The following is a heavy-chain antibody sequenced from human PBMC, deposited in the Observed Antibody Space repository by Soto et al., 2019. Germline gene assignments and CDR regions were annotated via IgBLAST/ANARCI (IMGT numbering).Heavy chain of an antibody. CDR3: ARDRLRGWNRYYYGMDV. Sequence: QVQLVESGGGVVQPGRSLRLSCAASGFTFSSYGMHWVRQAPGKGLEWVAVIWYDGSNKYYADSVKGRLTISRDNSKNTLYLQMNSLRAEDTAVYYCARDRLRGWNRYYYGMDVWGQGTTVTVSS. V-gene: IGHV3-33*01. D-gene: IGHD1-1*01. J-gene: IGHJ6*02. CDR2: IWYDGSNK. CDR1: GFTFSSYG.